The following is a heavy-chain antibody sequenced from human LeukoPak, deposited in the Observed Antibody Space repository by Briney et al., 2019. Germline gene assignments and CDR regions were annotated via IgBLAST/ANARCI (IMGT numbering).Heavy chain of an antibody. D-gene: IGHD6-19*01. CDR1: AYTFTGYY. CDR2: INPNSGGT. CDR3: ASNQYSSGWYDWYYYYYYMDV. V-gene: IGHV1-2*02. Sequence: ASVKVSCKASAYTFTGYYMHWVRQAPGQGLEWMGWINPNSGGTNYAQKFQGRVTMTRDTSISTAYMELSRLRSDDTAVYYCASNQYSSGWYDWYYYYYYMDVLGKGTTVTVSS. J-gene: IGHJ6*03.